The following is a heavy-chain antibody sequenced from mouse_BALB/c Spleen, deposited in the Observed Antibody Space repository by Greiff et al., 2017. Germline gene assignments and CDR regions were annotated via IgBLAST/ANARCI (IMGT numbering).Heavy chain of an antibody. Sequence: EVQRVESGGGLVQPGGSLRLSCATSGFTFTDYYMSWVRQPPGKALEWLGFIRNKANGYTTEYSASVKGRFTISRDNSQSILYLQMNTLRAEDSATYYCARDNYGYGDAMDYWGQGTSVTVSS. J-gene: IGHJ4*01. CDR2: IRNKANGYTT. V-gene: IGHV7-3*02. CDR3: ARDNYGYGDAMDY. D-gene: IGHD1-2*01. CDR1: GFTFTDYY.